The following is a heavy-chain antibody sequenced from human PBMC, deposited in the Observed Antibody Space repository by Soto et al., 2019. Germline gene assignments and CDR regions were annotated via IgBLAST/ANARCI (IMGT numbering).Heavy chain of an antibody. CDR1: GYTFTSYG. V-gene: IGHV1-18*01. CDR3: ARDGNTFGGVIVIPLDY. Sequence: QVQLVQSGAEVKEPGASVKVSCKASGYTFTSYGISWVRQSPGQGLEWMGWISAYNGNTNYAQKLQGRVTMTTDTATSTAYMELRSRRSDDTAVYYCARDGNTFGGVIVIPLDYWGQGTLVTVSS. CDR2: ISAYNGNT. J-gene: IGHJ4*02. D-gene: IGHD3-16*02.